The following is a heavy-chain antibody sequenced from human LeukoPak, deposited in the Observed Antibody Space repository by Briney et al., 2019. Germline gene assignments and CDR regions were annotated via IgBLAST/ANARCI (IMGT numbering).Heavy chain of an antibody. D-gene: IGHD3-22*01. CDR1: GYSFTSYW. Sequence: GESLKISCKGSGYSFTSYWIGWVRQMPGKGLEWMGIIYPGDSDTRYSPSFQGQVTISADKSISTAYPQWSSLKASDTAMYYCATYDSSGYYQIDYWGQGTLVTVSS. CDR2: IYPGDSDT. CDR3: ATYDSSGYYQIDY. J-gene: IGHJ4*02. V-gene: IGHV5-51*01.